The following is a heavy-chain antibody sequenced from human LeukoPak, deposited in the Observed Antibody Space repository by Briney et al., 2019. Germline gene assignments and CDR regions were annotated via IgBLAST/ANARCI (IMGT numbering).Heavy chain of an antibody. CDR2: VFYSGAT. D-gene: IGHD3-22*01. CDR3: ARQPSGFYEKSGYYPYYIDL. CDR1: FDSINGYY. Sequence: PSGTLSLTCSVPFDSINGYYWSWVRQPPGKALEWIGNVFYSGATNYASSLQSRATISLDTFKKRFSLNLRSVTAADTAVYYCARQPSGFYEKSGYYPYYIDLWGQGTLVTVSS. J-gene: IGHJ4*02. V-gene: IGHV4-59*08.